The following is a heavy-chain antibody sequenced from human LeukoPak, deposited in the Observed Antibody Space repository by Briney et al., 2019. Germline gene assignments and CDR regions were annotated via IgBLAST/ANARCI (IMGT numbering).Heavy chain of an antibody. D-gene: IGHD1-1*01. J-gene: IGHJ6*03. Sequence: GGSLRLSCAASGFTFSSYSMNWVRQAPGKGLEWASYISTYSSTYYADSVKGRFTISRDNAKNSLYLQMNSLRAEDTAVYYCARDNPTTPSYYYMDVWGKGTTVTVSS. CDR1: GFTFSSYS. CDR3: ARDNPTTPSYYYMDV. CDR2: ISTYSST. V-gene: IGHV3-48*01.